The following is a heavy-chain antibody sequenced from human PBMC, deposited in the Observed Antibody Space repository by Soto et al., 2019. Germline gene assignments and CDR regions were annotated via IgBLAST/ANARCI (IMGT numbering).Heavy chain of an antibody. CDR3: ARSQGGSSSLDIYYYYYYGMNV. Sequence: QVQLVQSGAEVKKPGSSVKVSCKAPGGTFSSYAISWVRQAPGQGLEWMGGVIPIFGTAKYAQKFQGRVTITADESTSTGDTELRSLRTEDTAVYYCARSQGGSSSLDIYYYYYYGMNVWRQGTTVTVSS. CDR2: VIPIFGTA. D-gene: IGHD2-15*01. J-gene: IGHJ6*02. V-gene: IGHV1-69*01. CDR1: GGTFSSYA.